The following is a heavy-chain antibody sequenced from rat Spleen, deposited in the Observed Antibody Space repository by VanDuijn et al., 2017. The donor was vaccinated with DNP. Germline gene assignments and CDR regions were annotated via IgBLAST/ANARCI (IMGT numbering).Heavy chain of an antibody. J-gene: IGHJ3*01. CDR3: VREHLGVTY. Sequence: EVKLVESGGGLVQPGSSLKLSCAASGFNFNDYWMGWVRQAPGKGLEWIGEVNKDSSRINYSPSLKDKFTISRDNAQNTLYLQMSGLDSEDTATYYCVREHLGVTYWGQGTLVTVSS. CDR1: GFNFNDYW. D-gene: IGHD4-3*01. CDR2: VNKDSSRI. V-gene: IGHV4-2*01.